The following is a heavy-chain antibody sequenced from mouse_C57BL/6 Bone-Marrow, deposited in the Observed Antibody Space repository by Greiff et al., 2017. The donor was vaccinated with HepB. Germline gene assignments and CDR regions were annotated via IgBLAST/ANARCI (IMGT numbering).Heavy chain of an antibody. J-gene: IGHJ1*03. CDR2: ISYDGSN. CDR1: GYSITSGYY. CDR3: ARDQAYYYGSSWYFDV. Sequence: EVQLQESGPGLVKPSQSLSLTCSVTGYSITSGYYWYWIRQFPGNKLEWMGYISYDGSNNYNPSLKNRISITRDTSKNKFFLKLDSVTTEDTATYYCARDQAYYYGSSWYFDVWGTGTTVTVSS. D-gene: IGHD1-1*01. V-gene: IGHV3-6*01.